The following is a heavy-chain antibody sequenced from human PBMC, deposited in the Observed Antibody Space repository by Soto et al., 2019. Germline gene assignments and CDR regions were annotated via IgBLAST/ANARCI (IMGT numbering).Heavy chain of an antibody. Sequence: QVQLVQSGAEVKQPGSSVKVSCKASGGTFSSYAISWVRQAPGQGLEWMGVIIPIFGTANDAQKFQGRVTITADESTSTGYMELSSLRSEDTAVYYCARDSPVEMATIPDAFDIWGQGTMVTVS. J-gene: IGHJ3*02. CDR3: ARDSPVEMATIPDAFDI. D-gene: IGHD5-12*01. CDR1: GGTFSSYA. CDR2: IIPIFGTA. V-gene: IGHV1-69*01.